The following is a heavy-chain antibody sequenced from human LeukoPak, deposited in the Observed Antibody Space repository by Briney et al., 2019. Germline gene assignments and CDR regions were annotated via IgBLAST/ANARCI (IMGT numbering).Heavy chain of an antibody. D-gene: IGHD5-24*01. Sequence: ETLSLTCTVSGDSINSLDLWSWVRQAPGKGLEWVSAISGSGGSTYYADSVKGRFTISRDNSKNTLYLQMNSLRAEDTAVYYCAKKEGYNWGPFDYWGQGTLVTVSS. V-gene: IGHV3-23*01. CDR3: AKKEGYNWGPFDY. CDR2: ISGSGGST. J-gene: IGHJ4*02. CDR1: GDSINSLD.